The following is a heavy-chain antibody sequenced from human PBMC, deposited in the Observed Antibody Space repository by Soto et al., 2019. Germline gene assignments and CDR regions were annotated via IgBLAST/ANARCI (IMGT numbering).Heavy chain of an antibody. J-gene: IGHJ3*02. V-gene: IGHV3-23*01. CDR1: GFTFSSYA. Sequence: GGSLRLSCAASGFTFSSYAMSWVRQAPGKGLEWVSAISGSGGSTYYADSVKGRFTISRDNSKNTLYLQMNSLRAEDTAVYYCAKSEQWLVHRPDAFDIWGQGTMVTVSS. CDR3: AKSEQWLVHRPDAFDI. CDR2: ISGSGGST. D-gene: IGHD6-19*01.